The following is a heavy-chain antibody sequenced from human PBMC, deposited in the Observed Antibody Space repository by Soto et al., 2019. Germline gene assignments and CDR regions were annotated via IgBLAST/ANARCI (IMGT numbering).Heavy chain of an antibody. CDR3: ATIYGSGSYYFDY. CDR1: GYTFTSYG. D-gene: IGHD3-10*01. Sequence: ASVKVSCKASGYTFTSYGISWVRQAPGQGLEWMGGFDPEDGETIYAQKFQGRVTMTEDTSTDTAYMELSSLRSEDTAVYYCATIYGSGSYYFDYWGQGTLVTVFS. J-gene: IGHJ4*02. CDR2: FDPEDGET. V-gene: IGHV1-24*01.